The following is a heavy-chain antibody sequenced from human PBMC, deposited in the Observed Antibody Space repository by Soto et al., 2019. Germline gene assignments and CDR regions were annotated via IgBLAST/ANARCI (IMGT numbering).Heavy chain of an antibody. J-gene: IGHJ6*02. CDR3: AKDFYTIFGVVTPLHYYYSYGRDV. CDR2: ISYDGSNK. CDR1: GFTFSSYG. D-gene: IGHD3-3*01. Sequence: PGGSLRLSCAASGFTFSSYGMHWVRQAPGKGLEWVAVISYDGSNKYYADSVKGRFTISRDNSKNTLYLQMNSLRAEDTAVYYGAKDFYTIFGVVTPLHYYYSYGRDVWGQGTTVTVSS. V-gene: IGHV3-30*18.